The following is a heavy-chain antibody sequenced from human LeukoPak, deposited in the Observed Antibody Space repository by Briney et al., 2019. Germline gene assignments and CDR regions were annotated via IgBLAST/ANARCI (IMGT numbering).Heavy chain of an antibody. J-gene: IGHJ6*03. CDR2: INQHGREK. CDR1: GFTFSNAW. CDR3: ARDCGTYSSSPYFYYYYMDV. V-gene: IGHV3-7*01. Sequence: PGGSLRLSCAASGFTFSNAWMSWVRQAPGKGLEWVANINQHGREKYYVDSVKGRFTISRDNAKNSLDLQMNGLRVEDTAVYYCARDCGTYSSSPYFYYYYMDVWGKGTTVTVSS. D-gene: IGHD6-6*01.